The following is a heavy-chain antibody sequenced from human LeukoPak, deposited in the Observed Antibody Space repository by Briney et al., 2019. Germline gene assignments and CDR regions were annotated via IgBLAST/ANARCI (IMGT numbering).Heavy chain of an antibody. CDR3: ARSANYFDTSGQDY. CDR2: TNRDDSDT. V-gene: IGHV3-74*01. J-gene: IGHJ4*02. Sequence: PGGSLRLSCAASGFAFSAYWMHWVRRAPGKGLVWVARTNRDDSDTSYADSVKGRFTISRDKAKSTLYLQMNSLRVEDTAVYYCARSANYFDTSGQDYWGQGTLVTVSS. D-gene: IGHD3-22*01. CDR1: GFAFSAYW.